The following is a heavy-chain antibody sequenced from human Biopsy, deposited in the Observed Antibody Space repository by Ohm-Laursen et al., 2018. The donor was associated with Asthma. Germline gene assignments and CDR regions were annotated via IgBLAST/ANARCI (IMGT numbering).Heavy chain of an antibody. CDR2: ISGSGGST. V-gene: IGHV3-23*01. CDR1: GFTFSSYA. D-gene: IGHD3-9*01. CDR3: PKDRDYDILTGPPGFDY. J-gene: IGHJ4*02. Sequence: SLRLSCAASGFTFSSYAMSWVRQAPGKGLEWVSAISGSGGSTYYADSVKGRFTISRDNSKNTLYLQMNSLRAEDTAVYYCPKDRDYDILTGPPGFDYWGQGTLVTVSS.